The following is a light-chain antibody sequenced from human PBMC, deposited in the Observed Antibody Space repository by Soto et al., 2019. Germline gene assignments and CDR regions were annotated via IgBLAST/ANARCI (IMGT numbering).Light chain of an antibody. CDR3: QQYYSLPRT. CDR1: QDISND. V-gene: IGKV1D-8*01. Sequence: IWMTQSPSLLSASTGDRVTISCRVSQDISNDLAWYQQKPGQAPDLLIYCAATLQSGVPSRFSGSRSGTEFTLTISSLQSGDFATYYCQQYYSLPRTFGQGNKVDIK. CDR2: CAA. J-gene: IGKJ1*01.